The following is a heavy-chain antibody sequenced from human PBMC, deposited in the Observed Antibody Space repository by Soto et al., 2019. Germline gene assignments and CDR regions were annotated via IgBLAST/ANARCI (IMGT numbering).Heavy chain of an antibody. V-gene: IGHV1-18*04. Sequence: QVHLVQSGAEVKKPGASVKVSCKTSGYTFISYGITWVRQAPGQGLGWMGWISPYNGDTNYAQKVQGRVTVTTDTSARTAYMELRGLRSDDTAVYYCATAGGKGYFDYWGQGTLVTVSS. CDR3: ATAGGKGYFDY. D-gene: IGHD2-15*01. J-gene: IGHJ4*02. CDR2: ISPYNGDT. CDR1: GYTFISYG.